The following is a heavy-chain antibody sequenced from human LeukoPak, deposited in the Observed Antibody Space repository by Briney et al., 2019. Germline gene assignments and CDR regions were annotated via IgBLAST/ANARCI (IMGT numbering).Heavy chain of an antibody. V-gene: IGHV2-5*02. CDR3: AHRGAAAGGTPYLDY. CDR2: IYWDDDK. Sequence: SGPTLVKPTQTLTLICTFSGFSLSRSGVGVAWIRQPPGKALEWLALIYWDDDKRYSPSLKSRLTITKDTSRNQVVLTMTNMDPVDTATYYCAHRGAAAGGTPYLDYWGQGTLVTVSS. J-gene: IGHJ4*02. D-gene: IGHD6-13*01. CDR1: GFSLSRSGVG.